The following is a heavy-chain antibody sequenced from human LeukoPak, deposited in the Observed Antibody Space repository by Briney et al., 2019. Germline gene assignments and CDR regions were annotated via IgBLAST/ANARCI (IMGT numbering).Heavy chain of an antibody. V-gene: IGHV3-7*01. D-gene: IGHD6-19*01. CDR2: IKQDGSVK. CDR3: ARDLSPRDSSYWADAFDI. J-gene: IGHJ3*02. Sequence: PGGSLRLSCAASGFTFSDYWMTWVRQAPGRGLEWVANIKQDGSVKNYVDSVKGRFTISRDNAKNSLFLQMNSLRDEDTAVYYCARDLSPRDSSYWADAFDIWGQGTTVTVSS. CDR1: GFTFSDYW.